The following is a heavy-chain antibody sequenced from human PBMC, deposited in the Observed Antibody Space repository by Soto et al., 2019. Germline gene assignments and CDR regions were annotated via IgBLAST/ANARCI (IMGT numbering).Heavy chain of an antibody. CDR1: GDSFTSYW. CDR2: IYPGDSDT. Sequence: PGAPQTLSCKGSGDSFTSYWIGWMRHLPGKGLEWMGIIYPGDSDTRYSPSFQGQVTISADKSISTAYLQWSSLKASDTAMYYCARLSAGYCSGGSCLWFDPWGQGTLVTVSS. D-gene: IGHD2-15*01. J-gene: IGHJ5*02. V-gene: IGHV5-51*01. CDR3: ARLSAGYCSGGSCLWFDP.